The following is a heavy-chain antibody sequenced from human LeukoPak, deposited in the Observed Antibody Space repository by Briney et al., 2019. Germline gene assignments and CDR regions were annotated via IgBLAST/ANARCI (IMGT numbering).Heavy chain of an antibody. CDR2: ISYDGSNK. CDR3: ARDYYDSSGQLDY. J-gene: IGHJ4*02. CDR1: GFTFSSYA. Sequence: GGSLRLSCAASGFTFSSYAMHWVRQAPGKGLEWVAVISYDGSNKYDADSVKGRFTISRDNSKNTLYLQMNTLRAEDTAVYYCARDYYDSSGQLDYWGQGTLVTVSS. D-gene: IGHD3-22*01. V-gene: IGHV3-30*04.